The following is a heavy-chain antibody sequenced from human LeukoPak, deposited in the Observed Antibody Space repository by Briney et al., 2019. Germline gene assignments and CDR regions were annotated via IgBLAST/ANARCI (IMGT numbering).Heavy chain of an antibody. CDR1: GGSISSYY. CDR2: IYYSGST. Sequence: PSETLSLTCTVSGGSISSYYSSWIRQPPGKGLEWIGYIYYSGSTNYNPSLKSRVTISVDTSKNQFSLKLSSVTAADTAVYYCARGAWTARFVSIGTLDYWGQGTLVTVSS. V-gene: IGHV4-59*01. J-gene: IGHJ4*02. D-gene: IGHD5/OR15-5a*01. CDR3: ARGAWTARFVSIGTLDY.